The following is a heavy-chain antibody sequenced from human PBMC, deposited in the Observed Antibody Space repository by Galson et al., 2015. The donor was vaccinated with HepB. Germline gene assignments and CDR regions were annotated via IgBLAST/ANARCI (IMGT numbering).Heavy chain of an antibody. V-gene: IGHV5-51*01. J-gene: IGHJ1*01. CDR2: VYPGGSET. Sequence: QSGAEMKKPGESLKISCKGSGYTFIDYWIGWVRQLPGKGLEWVGIVYPGGSETRYSPSFQGQVTISADKSITTAYLQWSSLKASDTAMYYCGNWNYYDSSGHPIHTWGQGTLVTVSS. CDR3: GNWNYYDSSGHPIHT. D-gene: IGHD3-22*01. CDR1: GYTFIDYW.